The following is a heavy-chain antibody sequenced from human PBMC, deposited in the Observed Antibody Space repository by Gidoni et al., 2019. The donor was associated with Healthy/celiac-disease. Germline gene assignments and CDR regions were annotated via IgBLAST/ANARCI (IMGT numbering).Heavy chain of an antibody. Sequence: QVQLQQWGAGLLKPSATLSLTCAVSGGSFSGYYWSWIRQPPGQGLEWIGEINHSGSTNYNPSLKSRVTIAVDTSKNQFSLKLSSVTAADTAVYYCARKGQWLVKNAFDIWGQGTMVTVSS. CDR2: INHSGST. CDR3: ARKGQWLVKNAFDI. D-gene: IGHD6-19*01. CDR1: GGSFSGYY. V-gene: IGHV4-34*01. J-gene: IGHJ3*02.